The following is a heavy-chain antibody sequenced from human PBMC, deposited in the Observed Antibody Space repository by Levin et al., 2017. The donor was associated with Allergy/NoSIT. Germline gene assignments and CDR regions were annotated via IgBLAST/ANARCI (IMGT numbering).Heavy chain of an antibody. D-gene: IGHD3-3*01. CDR1: GFTFSSYA. CDR3: AKDVTIVGVVTVFDL. J-gene: IGHJ2*01. CDR2: ISGSGGST. Sequence: PGGSLRLSCAASGFTFSSYAMSWVRQAPGKGLEWVSAISGSGGSTYYADSVKGRFTISRDNSKNTLYLQMNSLRAEDTAVYYCAKDVTIVGVVTVFDLWGRGTLVTVSS. V-gene: IGHV3-23*01.